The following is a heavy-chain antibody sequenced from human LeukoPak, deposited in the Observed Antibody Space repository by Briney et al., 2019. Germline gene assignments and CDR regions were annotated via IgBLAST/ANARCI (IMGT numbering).Heavy chain of an antibody. D-gene: IGHD2-15*01. CDR3: ARCSGNSCYSKPPDY. Sequence: GGSLRLSCAASGFTFNTYGMSWVRQAPGKGPEWVSAITASGGSTYYAAPVKGRFTISRDNSENTLFLQMSSLRAEDTARYYCARCSGNSCYSKPPDYWGQGTLVTVSS. CDR2: ITASGGST. V-gene: IGHV3-23*01. J-gene: IGHJ4*02. CDR1: GFTFNTYG.